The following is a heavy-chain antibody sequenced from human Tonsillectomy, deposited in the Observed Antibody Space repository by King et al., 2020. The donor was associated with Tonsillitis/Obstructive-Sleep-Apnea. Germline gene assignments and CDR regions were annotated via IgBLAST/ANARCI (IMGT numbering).Heavy chain of an antibody. CDR3: TARPLDYYDSSGYYYFDY. V-gene: IGHV3-15*01. CDR2: IKSKTDGGTT. CDR1: GFTFSNAW. J-gene: IGHJ4*02. D-gene: IGHD3-22*01. Sequence: VQLVESGGGLVKPGGSLRLSCAASGFTFSNAWMSWVRQAPGKGLEWVGRIKSKTDGGTTDYAAPVKGSFTISSDDSKNTLYLQMNSLKTEDTAVYYFTARPLDYYDSSGYYYFDYWGQGTLVTVSS.